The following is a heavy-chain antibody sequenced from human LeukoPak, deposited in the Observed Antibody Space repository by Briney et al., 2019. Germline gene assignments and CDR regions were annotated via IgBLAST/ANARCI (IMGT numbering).Heavy chain of an antibody. Sequence: PGGSLRLSCAASGFTFSNYWMSWVRQAPGKGLEWVANIKQDGTDKYYVDSVRGRFTISRDNAKNSLYLQLNSLRDEDTAVYYCARGRLDAGSFDYWGQGTLVTVSS. CDR1: GFTFSNYW. CDR2: IKQDGTDK. V-gene: IGHV3-7*01. J-gene: IGHJ4*02. CDR3: ARGRLDAGSFDY. D-gene: IGHD3-10*01.